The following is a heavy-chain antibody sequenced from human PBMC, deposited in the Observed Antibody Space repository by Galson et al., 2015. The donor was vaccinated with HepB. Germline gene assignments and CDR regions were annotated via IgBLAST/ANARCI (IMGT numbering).Heavy chain of an antibody. V-gene: IGHV3-30*02. CDR3: AKPGPDYGSGKRYSYFDY. J-gene: IGHJ4*02. D-gene: IGHD3-10*01. CDR1: GFTFSSYG. Sequence: SLRLSCAASGFTFSSYGMHWVRQAPGKGLEWVAFIRYDGSNKYYADSVKGRFTISRDNSKNTLYPQMNSLRAEDTAVYYCAKPGPDYGSGKRYSYFDYWGQGTLVTVSS. CDR2: IRYDGSNK.